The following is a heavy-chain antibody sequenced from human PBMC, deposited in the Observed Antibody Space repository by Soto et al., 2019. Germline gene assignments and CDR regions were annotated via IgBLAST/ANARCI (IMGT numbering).Heavy chain of an antibody. CDR2: TYYRSKWYN. J-gene: IGHJ4*02. Sequence: KQSQPLSLTCAISGDSVSSNSAAWNWIRQSPSRGLEWLGRTYYRSKWYNDYAVSVKSRITINPDTSKNQFSLQLNSVTPEDTAVYYCARAEDLAAAGYIHDYWGQGTLVTVSS. V-gene: IGHV6-1*01. CDR1: GDSVSSNSAA. CDR3: ARAEDLAAAGYIHDY. D-gene: IGHD6-13*01.